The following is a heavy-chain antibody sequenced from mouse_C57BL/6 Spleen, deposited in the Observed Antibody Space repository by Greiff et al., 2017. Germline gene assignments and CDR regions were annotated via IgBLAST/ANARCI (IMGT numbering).Heavy chain of an antibody. J-gene: IGHJ2*01. V-gene: IGHV1-55*01. CDR3: AREGFITTVVADDY. CDR1: GYTFTSYW. CDR2: ISPGSGST. Sequence: QVQLQQPGAELVKPGASVKMSCKASGYTFTSYWITWVKQRPGQGLEWIGDISPGSGSTNYNEKFKSKATLTVDTSSSTAYMQLSSLTSEDSAVYYCAREGFITTVVADDYWGQGTTLTVSS. D-gene: IGHD1-1*01.